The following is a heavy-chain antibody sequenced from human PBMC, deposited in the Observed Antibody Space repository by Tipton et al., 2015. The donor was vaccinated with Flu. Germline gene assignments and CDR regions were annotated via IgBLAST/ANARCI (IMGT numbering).Heavy chain of an antibody. V-gene: IGHV4-59*01. CDR3: ARDTVLVPALLGY. Sequence: TLSLTCSVSGGSISSYYLTWIRQSPGKGLEWIGYVYYSGTTNYNPSLKSRLTISADKSKNQFSLKLTSVTAADTAVYYCARDTVLVPALLGYWGQGILVTVSS. CDR1: GGSISSYY. J-gene: IGHJ4*02. D-gene: IGHD2-2*01. CDR2: VYYSGTT.